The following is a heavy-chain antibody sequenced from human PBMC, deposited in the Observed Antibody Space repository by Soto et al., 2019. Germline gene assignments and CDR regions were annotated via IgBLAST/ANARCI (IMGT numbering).Heavy chain of an antibody. CDR3: ARGYVVREYYYGMDV. CDR1: GGSISSSSYY. CDR2: IYYSGST. J-gene: IGHJ6*02. V-gene: IGHV4-39*01. Sequence: QLQLQESGPGLVKPSETLSLTCTVSGGSISSSSYYWGWIRQPPGKGLEWIGSIYYSGSTYYNPSLKSRVAISVDTSQNPVSLKLSSVTAADTAVYYCARGYVVREYYYGMDVWGQGTTVTVSS. D-gene: IGHD3-10*01.